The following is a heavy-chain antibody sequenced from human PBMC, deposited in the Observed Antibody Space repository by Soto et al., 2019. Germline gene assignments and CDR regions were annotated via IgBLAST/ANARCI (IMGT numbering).Heavy chain of an antibody. V-gene: IGHV4-61*08. D-gene: IGHD2-2*01. Sequence: PSEKPPPPCAVSGGSPSRGGYFLCWVRQPPGKGLEWIGYIYHSGSTNYNPSLKSRVTISVDTSKNQFSLKLSSVTAADTAVYYCARDLEGSPAFDYWGQGTLVTVYS. J-gene: IGHJ4*02. CDR1: GGSPSRGGYF. CDR2: IYHSGST. CDR3: ARDLEGSPAFDY.